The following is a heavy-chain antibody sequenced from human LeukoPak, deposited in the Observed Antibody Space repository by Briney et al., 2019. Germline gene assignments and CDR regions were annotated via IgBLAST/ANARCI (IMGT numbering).Heavy chain of an antibody. CDR2: INPGGSEK. CDR1: GFTFSSHW. CDR3: ARDGVAAGIYFDY. D-gene: IGHD2-15*01. V-gene: IGHV3-7*03. J-gene: IGHJ4*02. Sequence: GGSLRLSCAASGFTFSSHWMSWVRQAPGRGLEWVANINPGGSEKYYGDSVKGRFTISRDNAKNPLYLQMNSLRAEDTAVYYCARDGVAAGIYFDYWGQGTLVTVSS.